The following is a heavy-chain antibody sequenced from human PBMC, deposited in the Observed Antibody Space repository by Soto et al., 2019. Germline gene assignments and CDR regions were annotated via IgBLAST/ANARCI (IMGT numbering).Heavy chain of an antibody. J-gene: IGHJ4*02. CDR1: GYTFTSYG. Sequence: ASVKVSCKASGYTFTSYGISWVRQAPGQGLEWMGWISAYNGNTNYAQKLQGRVTMTTDTSTSTAYMELRSLRSDDTAVYYCARVRDPTPYDILTGYYPKAFDYWRQGTLVTVSS. CDR2: ISAYNGNT. V-gene: IGHV1-18*04. D-gene: IGHD3-9*01. CDR3: ARVRDPTPYDILTGYYPKAFDY.